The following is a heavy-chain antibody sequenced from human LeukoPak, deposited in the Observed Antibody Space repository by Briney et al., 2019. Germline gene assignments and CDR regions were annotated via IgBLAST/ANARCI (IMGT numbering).Heavy chain of an antibody. D-gene: IGHD3-9*01. V-gene: IGHV4-59*01. Sequence: ASDTLSLTCTVSGGSISSYYWSWIRQPPGKGLEWIGYIYYSGSTNYSPSLKSRVNISVNTSKNQFSLKLSSVTAADTAVYYCARSEVLRYFDWLLPDAFDIWGQGTMVTVSS. J-gene: IGHJ3*02. CDR3: ARSEVLRYFDWLLPDAFDI. CDR1: GGSISSYY. CDR2: IYYSGST.